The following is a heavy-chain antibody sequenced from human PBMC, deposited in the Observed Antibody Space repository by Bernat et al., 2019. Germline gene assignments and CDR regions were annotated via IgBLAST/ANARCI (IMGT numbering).Heavy chain of an antibody. CDR2: TYYRSKWYN. CDR3: ARGPRTTIFKAYYYYDMDV. V-gene: IGHV6-1*01. Sequence: QVQLQQSGPGLVKPSQTLSLTCAISGDSVSSNSAAWNWIRQSPSRGLEWLGRTYYRSKWYNDYAVSVKSRITINPDTSKNQFSLQLNSVTPEDTAVYYCARGPRTTIFKAYYYYDMDVWGKGTTVTVSS. D-gene: IGHD3-3*01. CDR1: GDSVSSNSAA. J-gene: IGHJ6*03.